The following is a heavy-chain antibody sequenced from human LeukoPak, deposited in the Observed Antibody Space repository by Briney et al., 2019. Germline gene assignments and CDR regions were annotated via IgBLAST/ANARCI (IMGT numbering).Heavy chain of an antibody. Sequence: PGGSLRLSCAASGFTFSDYYMSWIRQAPGKGLEWVSYISSSGSTIYYADSVKGRFTISRDNAKNSLYLQMNSLRAEDTAVYYCHLPQWLVPNMEDAFDIWGQGTMVTVSS. CDR1: GFTFSDYY. CDR3: HLPQWLVPNMEDAFDI. CDR2: ISSSGSTI. J-gene: IGHJ3*02. V-gene: IGHV3-11*04. D-gene: IGHD6-19*01.